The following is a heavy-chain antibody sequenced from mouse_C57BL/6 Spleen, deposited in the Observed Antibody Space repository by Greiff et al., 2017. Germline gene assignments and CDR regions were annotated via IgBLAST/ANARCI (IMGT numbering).Heavy chain of an antibody. CDR1: GYAFTNYL. CDR2: INPGSGGT. CDR3: ARAAQATLYFDY. V-gene: IGHV1-54*01. Sequence: QVQLQQSGAELVRPGTSVKVSCKASGYAFTNYLIEWVKQRPGQGLEWIGVINPGSGGTNYNEQFKGKATLTADKSSSTAYMQLSSLTVEDSAVYFCARAAQATLYFDYGGQGTTLTVSS. D-gene: IGHD3-2*02. J-gene: IGHJ2*01.